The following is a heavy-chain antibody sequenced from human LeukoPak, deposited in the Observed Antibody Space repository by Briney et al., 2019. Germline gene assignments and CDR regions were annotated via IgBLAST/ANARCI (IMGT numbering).Heavy chain of an antibody. J-gene: IGHJ3*02. CDR2: IYYSGTT. CDR3: ARGGWSAFDI. CDR1: GGSISSYY. V-gene: IGHV4-59*01. D-gene: IGHD3-10*01. Sequence: SETLSLTCTVSGGSISSYYWSWIRQPPGKGLEWIGYIYYSGTTNYNPYLKSRVTISVDTSKNQFSMKLRSVTAADTAVYYCARGGWSAFDIWGQRTMVTVSS.